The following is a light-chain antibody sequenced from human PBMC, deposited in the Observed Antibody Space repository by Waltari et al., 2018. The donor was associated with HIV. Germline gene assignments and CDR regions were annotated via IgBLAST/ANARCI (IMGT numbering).Light chain of an antibody. Sequence: DIQMTQSPSSLSASVGDIVSIPCRASQSISSYLNWYQQKPGNAPSLLISAASTLHGGVPSNFSGSGSGTDFTLSISNLQPEDFATYYCQQTYGAPYPFGQGTKLDIK. CDR1: QSISSY. J-gene: IGKJ2*01. CDR2: AAS. V-gene: IGKV1-39*01. CDR3: QQTYGAPYP.